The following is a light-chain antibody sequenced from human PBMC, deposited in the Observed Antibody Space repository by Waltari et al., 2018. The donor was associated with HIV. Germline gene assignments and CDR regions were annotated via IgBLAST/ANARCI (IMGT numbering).Light chain of an antibody. J-gene: IGKJ2*01. CDR3: MQSLHLLYT. V-gene: IGKV2D-29*02. CDR2: EVF. Sequence: DIVMTQTPPSLSVTPGQPASFSCNSTQSLKHTDGKTYLYWYLQRPGQSPRVLIYEVFKRYAGVPDRFSGSGSGTHFTLKIARVEAEDVGSYHCMQSLHLLYTFGQGTKLEIK. CDR1: QSLKHTDGKTY.